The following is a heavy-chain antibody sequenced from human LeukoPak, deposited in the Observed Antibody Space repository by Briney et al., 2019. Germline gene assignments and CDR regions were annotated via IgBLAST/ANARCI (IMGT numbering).Heavy chain of an antibody. Sequence: ASVKVSCTASGYTFTVYYMHWVRQAPGQGLEWMGWINPNSGGTNYAQKFQGRVTMTRDTSISTAYMELSRLRSDDTAVYYCARGGSGYSYGANDYWGQGTLVTVSS. J-gene: IGHJ4*02. CDR1: GYTFTVYY. D-gene: IGHD5-18*01. CDR2: INPNSGGT. CDR3: ARGGSGYSYGANDY. V-gene: IGHV1-2*02.